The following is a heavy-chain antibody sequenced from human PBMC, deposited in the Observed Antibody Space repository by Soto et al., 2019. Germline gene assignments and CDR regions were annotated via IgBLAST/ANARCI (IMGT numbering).Heavy chain of an antibody. Sequence: EVQLLESGGGLVQPGGSLRLSCAASGFTFSSYAMSWVRQAPGKGLEWVSAISGSGGSTYYADSVKGRFTISRDNSKNTLYLQMNSLRAEDTAVYYCAKVLRPGSYHVRGDAFDIWGQGTMVTVSS. J-gene: IGHJ3*02. D-gene: IGHD1-26*01. CDR1: GFTFSSYA. CDR2: ISGSGGST. V-gene: IGHV3-23*01. CDR3: AKVLRPGSYHVRGDAFDI.